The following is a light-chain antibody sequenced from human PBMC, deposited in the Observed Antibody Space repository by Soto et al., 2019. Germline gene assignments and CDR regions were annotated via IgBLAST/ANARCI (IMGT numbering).Light chain of an antibody. J-gene: IGKJ1*01. CDR1: QTSDSW. Sequence: DIKMVQYPSSLSAYVGDRDAMTCRASQTSDSWLAWYQQKPGKAPNPLIYDASALPRGVPSRFSGSGSGTKFTLTIASLQPDDFATYNCQQYETFSGTFGQGTKVDIK. CDR3: QQYETFSGT. V-gene: IGKV1-5*01. CDR2: DAS.